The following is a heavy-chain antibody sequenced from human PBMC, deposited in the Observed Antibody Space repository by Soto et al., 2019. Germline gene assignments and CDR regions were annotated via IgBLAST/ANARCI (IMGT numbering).Heavy chain of an antibody. J-gene: IGHJ6*02. CDR3: ARDPHDQYFVTPGSDYYYYYGMDV. V-gene: IGHV1-69*13. CDR1: GGTFSSYA. D-gene: IGHD3-9*01. Sequence: SVKVSCKASGGTFSSYAISWVRQAPGQGLEWMGGIIPIFGTANYAQKFQGRVTITADESTSTAYMELSSLRSEDTAVYYCARDPHDQYFVTPGSDYYYYYGMDVWGQGTTVTVSS. CDR2: IIPIFGTA.